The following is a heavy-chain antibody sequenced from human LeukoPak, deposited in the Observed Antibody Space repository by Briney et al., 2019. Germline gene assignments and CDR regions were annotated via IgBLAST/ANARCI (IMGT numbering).Heavy chain of an antibody. J-gene: IGHJ6*02. V-gene: IGHV4-4*07. CDR1: GGSISNYY. D-gene: IGHD4-17*01. CDR2: IYTSGST. Sequence: PSETLSLTCTVSGGSISNYYWSWIRQPAGKGLEWIGRIYTSGSTNYNPSLKSRVTMSVDTSKNHFSLKMSSVTAADTAVCYCARDYGDYGDYYYGMDVWGQGTTVAVSS. CDR3: ARDYGDYGDYYYGMDV.